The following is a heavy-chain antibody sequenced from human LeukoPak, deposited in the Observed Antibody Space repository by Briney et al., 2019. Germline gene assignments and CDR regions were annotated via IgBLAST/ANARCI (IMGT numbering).Heavy chain of an antibody. CDR2: ISYDGSNK. CDR3: ARAVTMVRGVIGLPDY. Sequence: GGSLRLSCAASRFTFSSYAMHWVRQAPGKGLEWVAVISYDGSNKYYADSVKGRFTISRDNSKNTLYLQMNSLRAEDTAVYYCARAVTMVRGVIGLPDYWGQGTLVTVSS. D-gene: IGHD3-10*01. J-gene: IGHJ4*02. V-gene: IGHV3-30-3*01. CDR1: RFTFSSYA.